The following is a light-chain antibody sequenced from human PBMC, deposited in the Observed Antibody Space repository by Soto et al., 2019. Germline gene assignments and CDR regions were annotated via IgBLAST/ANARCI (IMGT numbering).Light chain of an antibody. V-gene: IGLV2-14*01. CDR1: SSDVGGYNY. CDR2: DVS. Sequence: QSVLTQPASVSGSPGQSITISCTGTSSDVGGYNYVSWYQQHPGKAPKLMIYDVSNRPSGVSNRCSGSKSGNTASLTTSGLQAEDEADYYCSSYTSSSTVVFGGGTKVTVL. J-gene: IGLJ2*01. CDR3: SSYTSSSTVV.